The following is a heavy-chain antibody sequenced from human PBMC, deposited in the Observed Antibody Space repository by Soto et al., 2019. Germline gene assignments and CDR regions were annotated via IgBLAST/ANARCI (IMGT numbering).Heavy chain of an antibody. J-gene: IGHJ4*02. CDR3: TTYVCRYRWVY. D-gene: IGHD1-26*01. CDR2: IKSETDGGTT. Sequence: VQLVESGGGLVKPGGSLRLSCAASGFTFSHSWMSWVRQVPGKGLEWVARIKSETDGGTTDYAAPVEGRFTISRDDSKNKLFLQMNSLKAQDAVVYYCTTYVCRYRWVYWRQGSLVTV. CDR1: GFTFSHSW. V-gene: IGHV3-15*01.